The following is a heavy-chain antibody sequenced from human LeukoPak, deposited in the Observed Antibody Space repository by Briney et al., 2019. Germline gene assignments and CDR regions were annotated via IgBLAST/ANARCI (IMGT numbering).Heavy chain of an antibody. CDR3: ARAYGSGSSYYYGMDV. D-gene: IGHD3-10*01. J-gene: IGHJ6*02. CDR2: IYPGDSDT. CDR1: GYSFTSYW. V-gene: IGHV5-51*01. Sequence: GESLKISCKGSGYSFTSYWIGWVRQMPGKGLEWMGIIYPGDSDTRYSSSFQGQVTTSADKSISTAYLQWSSLKASDTAMYYCARAYGSGSSYYYGMDVWGQGTTVTVSS.